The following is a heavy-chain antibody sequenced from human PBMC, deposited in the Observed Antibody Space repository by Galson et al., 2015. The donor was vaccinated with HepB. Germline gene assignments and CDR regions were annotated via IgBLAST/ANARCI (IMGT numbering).Heavy chain of an antibody. CDR1: GGTFSTYA. Sequence: SVKVSCKASGGTFSTYAISWVRQAPGQGLEWMGGITPVFGKANYAQKFQGRVTISADEPTSTAYMELTGLRSEDTAIYYCARDGVGATRWEFAYWGQGTLVTVSS. D-gene: IGHD1-26*01. CDR2: ITPVFGKA. CDR3: ARDGVGATRWEFAY. J-gene: IGHJ4*02. V-gene: IGHV1-69*13.